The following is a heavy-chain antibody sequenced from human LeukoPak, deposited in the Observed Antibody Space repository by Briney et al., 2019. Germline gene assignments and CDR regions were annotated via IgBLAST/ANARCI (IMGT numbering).Heavy chain of an antibody. CDR1: GFTFSSYG. Sequence: GGSLRLSCAASGFTFSSYGMHWVRQAPAQGLEWVAVIWYDGSNKYYADSVKGRFTISRDNSKNTLYLQMNSLRAEDTAVYYCARAGTTYYYDSSGFPFDYWGQGTLVTVSS. V-gene: IGHV3-33*01. CDR2: IWYDGSNK. J-gene: IGHJ4*02. CDR3: ARAGTTYYYDSSGFPFDY. D-gene: IGHD3-22*01.